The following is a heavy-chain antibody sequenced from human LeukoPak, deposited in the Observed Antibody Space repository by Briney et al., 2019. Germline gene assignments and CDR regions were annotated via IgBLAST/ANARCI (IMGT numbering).Heavy chain of an antibody. J-gene: IGHJ4*02. CDR3: ARGLNRYFTTVTPLGDY. CDR2: ISGSGGST. CDR1: GFTYSNYA. D-gene: IGHD4-17*01. Sequence: GSLRLSCAASGFTYSNYAMSWVRQAPGKGLEWASVISGSGGSTNYADSVKGRFTISRDNSKNTLYLQMSSLRLDDTAIYYCARGLNRYFTTVTPLGDYWGQGILVTVSS. V-gene: IGHV3-23*01.